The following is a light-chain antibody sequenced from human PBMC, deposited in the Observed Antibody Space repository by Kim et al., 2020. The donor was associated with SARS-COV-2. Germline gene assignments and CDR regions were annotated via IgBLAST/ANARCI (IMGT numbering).Light chain of an antibody. V-gene: IGKV3-15*01. J-gene: IGKJ1*01. CDR3: QHYNNWPPWT. CDR2: GAS. Sequence: EVVMPQSPATLSVSPGERATLSCRASQSISSNLAWYQHKPGQAPRLLIYGASTRATGVPARFSGSGSGTEFTLTISSLQSEDFAVYYCQHYNNWPPWTFGQGTKVDIK. CDR1: QSISSN.